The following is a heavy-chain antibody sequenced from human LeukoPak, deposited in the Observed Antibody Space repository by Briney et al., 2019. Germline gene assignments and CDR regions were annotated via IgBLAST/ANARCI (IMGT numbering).Heavy chain of an antibody. CDR1: GFTFSSSW. V-gene: IGHV3-7*01. CDR2: IKPGGSAK. D-gene: IGHD2-2*01. CDR3: ARDRAYHSFDI. J-gene: IGHJ3*02. Sequence: GGSLRLSCAASGFTFSSSWLTWVRQAPGRGLEWVADIKPGGSAKNYVDSVKGRFTISRDNAQNSLYLQMNNMRAEDTAVYYCARDRAYHSFDIWGQGTMVTVSS.